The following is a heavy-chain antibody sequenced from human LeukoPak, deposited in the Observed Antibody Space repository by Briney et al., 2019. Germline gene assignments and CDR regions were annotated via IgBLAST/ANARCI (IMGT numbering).Heavy chain of an antibody. CDR1: DFTFSRYA. CDR2: ISGSGATT. Sequence: GGSLRLSCAAPDFTFSRYAMSWVRQAPGKGLEWVSGISGSGATTYYADSVKGRFTISRDNSKNTLYLQMNSLRVEDTAVYYCAKSGYNRFDYWGQGTLVTVSS. J-gene: IGHJ4*02. D-gene: IGHD5-24*01. CDR3: AKSGYNRFDY. V-gene: IGHV3-23*01.